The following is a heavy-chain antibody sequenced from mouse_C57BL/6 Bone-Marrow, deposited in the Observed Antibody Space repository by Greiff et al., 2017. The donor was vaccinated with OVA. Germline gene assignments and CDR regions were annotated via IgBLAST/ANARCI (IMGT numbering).Heavy chain of an antibody. Sequence: ESGPGLVKPSQSLSLTCSVTGYSITSGYYWNWIRQFPGNKLEWMGYISYDGSNNYNPSLKNRISITRDTSKNQFLLKLNSVTTEDTATYYCARVYDGYYLYWYFDVWGTGTTVTVSS. D-gene: IGHD2-3*01. CDR2: ISYDGSN. J-gene: IGHJ1*03. CDR3: ARVYDGYYLYWYFDV. V-gene: IGHV3-6*01. CDR1: GYSITSGYY.